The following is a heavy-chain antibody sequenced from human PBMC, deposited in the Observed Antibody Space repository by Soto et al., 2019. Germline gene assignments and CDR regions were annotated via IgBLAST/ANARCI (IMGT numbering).Heavy chain of an antibody. D-gene: IGHD5-18*01. V-gene: IGHV3-23*01. CDR3: AKGAGGTDMDRRSDY. CDR2: IGTSGGST. J-gene: IGHJ4*02. Sequence: EVQLLESGGGLVQPGGSLRISCAASGFTFSNYAMSWVRQAPGKGLEWVSSIGTSGGSTYYADSVEGRFTISRDNSDNTLYLQMHSLRVEDPAVYYCAKGAGGTDMDRRSDYWGQGALGSVS. CDR1: GFTFSNYA.